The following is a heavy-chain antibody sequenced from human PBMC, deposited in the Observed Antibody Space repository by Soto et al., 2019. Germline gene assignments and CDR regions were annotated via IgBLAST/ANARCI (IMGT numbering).Heavy chain of an antibody. CDR3: ARDSAEVGATTFYYYYGMDV. D-gene: IGHD1-26*01. J-gene: IGHJ6*02. V-gene: IGHV1-2*04. Sequence: ASVKVSCKASGYTFTGYYMHWVRQAPGQGLEWMGWINPNSGGTNYAQKFQGWVTMTRDTSISTAYMELSRLRSDDTAVYYCARDSAEVGATTFYYYYGMDVWGQGTKVTVSS. CDR2: INPNSGGT. CDR1: GYTFTGYY.